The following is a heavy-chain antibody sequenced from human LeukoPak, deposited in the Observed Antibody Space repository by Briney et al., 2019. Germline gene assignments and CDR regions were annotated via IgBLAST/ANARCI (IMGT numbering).Heavy chain of an antibody. CDR1: GFTFSSYS. J-gene: IGHJ4*02. CDR3: ARVSPSYYYGSGDY. V-gene: IGHV3-21*01. CDR2: ISSSSSYI. D-gene: IGHD3-10*01. Sequence: GGSLRLSCAASGFTFSSYSMNWVRQAPGKGLEWVSSISSSSSYIYYADSVKGRFTISRDNAKNSLYLQMNSLRAEDTAVYYCARVSPSYYYGSGDYWGQGTLVTVSS.